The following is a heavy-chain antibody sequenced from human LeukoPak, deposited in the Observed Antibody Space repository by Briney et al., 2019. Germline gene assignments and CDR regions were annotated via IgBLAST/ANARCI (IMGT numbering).Heavy chain of an antibody. J-gene: IGHJ4*02. CDR1: GGSINIINYY. D-gene: IGHD3-9*01. Sequence: PSETLSLTCTVSGGSINIINYYWGWIRQPPGKGLEWIGSVYYSGSTYYSPSLKSRVTISVDTSKNQFSLKLSSVTAADTAVYYCAKHGIRYFDWLLPHFDYWGQGTLVTVSS. CDR2: VYYSGST. CDR3: AKHGIRYFDWLLPHFDY. V-gene: IGHV4-39*01.